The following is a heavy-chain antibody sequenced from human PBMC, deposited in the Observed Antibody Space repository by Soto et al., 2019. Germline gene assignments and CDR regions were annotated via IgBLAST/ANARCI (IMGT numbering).Heavy chain of an antibody. CDR3: ARVLGYYDSSGPQYYFDY. Sequence: GGSLRLSCAASGFTFGSYGMHWVRQAPGKGLERVAVIWYDGSNKYYADSVKGRFTISRDNSKNTLYLQMNSLRAEDTAVYYCARVLGYYDSSGPQYYFDYWGQGTLVTVSS. CDR1: GFTFGSYG. V-gene: IGHV3-33*01. J-gene: IGHJ4*02. D-gene: IGHD3-22*01. CDR2: IWYDGSNK.